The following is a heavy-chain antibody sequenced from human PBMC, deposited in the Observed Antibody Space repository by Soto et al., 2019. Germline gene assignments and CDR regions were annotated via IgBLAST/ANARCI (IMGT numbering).Heavy chain of an antibody. V-gene: IGHV3-23*01. D-gene: IGHD4-17*01. J-gene: IGHJ6*03. CDR2: ISGSGGST. CDR3: AKDATTVTRSDYYYYMDV. CDR1: GFTFSSYS. Sequence: EVQLLESGGGLVQPGGSLRLSCAASGFTFSSYSMSWVRQAPGKGLEWVSAISGSGGSTYYAESVKGRFTISRDNSKNTLYLQMNSLRAEDTAVYYCAKDATTVTRSDYYYYMDVWGKGTTVTVSS.